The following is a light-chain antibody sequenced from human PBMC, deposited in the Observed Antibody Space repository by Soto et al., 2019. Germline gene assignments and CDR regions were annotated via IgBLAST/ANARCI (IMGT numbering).Light chain of an antibody. CDR1: QSISSY. CDR3: MQDSQLRT. Sequence: DIQMTQSPSSLSASVGDRVTITCRASQSISSYLNWYQQKPGKAPKLLIYAASSLQSGVPSRFSGSGAGTHFTLNISRVEAEDVGTYFCMQDSQLRTFGQGTRVEIK. V-gene: IGKV1-39*01. J-gene: IGKJ1*01. CDR2: AAS.